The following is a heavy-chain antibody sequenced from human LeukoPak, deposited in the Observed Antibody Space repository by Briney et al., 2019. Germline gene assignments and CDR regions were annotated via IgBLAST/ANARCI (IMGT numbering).Heavy chain of an antibody. CDR2: MNPNSGRT. Sequence: ASVKVSCTASGYTLTSYDINWVRQPPGQGLEWMGWMNPNSGRTGYAQNFQGRITITRNTSISTAYMELSSLRSEDTAVYYCTRETSSRYFDCWGQGTLVTVSS. V-gene: IGHV1-8*01. J-gene: IGHJ4*02. CDR1: GYTLTSYD. CDR3: TRETSSRYFDC.